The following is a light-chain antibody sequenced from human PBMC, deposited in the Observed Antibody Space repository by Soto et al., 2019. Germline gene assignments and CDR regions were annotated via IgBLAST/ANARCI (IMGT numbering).Light chain of an antibody. Sequence: QSALTQPASVSGSPGQSITISCTGTSSDIGAYDYVSWYQQHPGKAPKLMLYDVSDRPSGVSNRFSGSKSGNTASLTISGLQAEDEADYYCCSFTTSPSFVFGTGTKVTVL. CDR3: CSFTTSPSFV. CDR1: SSDIGAYDY. V-gene: IGLV2-14*01. J-gene: IGLJ1*01. CDR2: DVS.